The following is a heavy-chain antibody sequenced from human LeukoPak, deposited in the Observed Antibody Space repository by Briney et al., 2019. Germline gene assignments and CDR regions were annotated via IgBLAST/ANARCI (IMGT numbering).Heavy chain of an antibody. D-gene: IGHD3-16*01. V-gene: IGHV3-21*01. Sequence: PGGSLRLSCVASGFPFSVYSVNWVRQAPGKGLEWVSAISSTGRDIYYADSVKGRFTISRDNTKNSLFLQMSSLRAEDTAVYYCASHDRHDFWGQGTLVSVSS. CDR2: ISSTGRDI. J-gene: IGHJ4*02. CDR1: GFPFSVYS. CDR3: ASHDRHDF.